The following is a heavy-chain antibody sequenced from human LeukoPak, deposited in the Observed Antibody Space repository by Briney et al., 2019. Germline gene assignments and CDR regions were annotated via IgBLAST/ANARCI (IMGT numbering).Heavy chain of an antibody. CDR2: INADNGNT. Sequence: ASVKVSCKASGYTFTSYTIHWVRQAPGQRLEWMGWINADNGNTKYSQKFQDRVTITRDTSASTVYMELNSLRAEDTAIYYCAKDGPFGIAAAATYSQPDFWGQGTLVTVSS. CDR1: GYTFTSYT. J-gene: IGHJ4*02. CDR3: AKDGPFGIAAAATYSQPDF. V-gene: IGHV1-3*01. D-gene: IGHD6-13*01.